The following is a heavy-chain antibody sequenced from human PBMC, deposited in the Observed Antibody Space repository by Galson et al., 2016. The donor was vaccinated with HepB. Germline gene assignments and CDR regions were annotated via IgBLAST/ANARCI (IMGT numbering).Heavy chain of an antibody. V-gene: IGHV3-11*01. Sequence: SLRLSCAASGFTFRDYYMTWIRQAPGKGLEWITHISSSGDRTWYSASVKGRFTISRDNAKNSLDLQMMILRAEDTAVYDCARGAYCSGGSCSNRFDSWGQGVLVTVSS. D-gene: IGHD2-15*01. J-gene: IGHJ5*01. CDR2: ISSSGDRT. CDR3: ARGAYCSGGSCSNRFDS. CDR1: GFTFRDYY.